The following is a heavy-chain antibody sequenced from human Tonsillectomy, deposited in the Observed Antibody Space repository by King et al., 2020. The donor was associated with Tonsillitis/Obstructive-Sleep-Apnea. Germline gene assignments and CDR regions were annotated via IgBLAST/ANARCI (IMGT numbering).Heavy chain of an antibody. J-gene: IGHJ6*02. Sequence: VQLVESGGGVVQPGRSLRLSCAVSGFTFSSYGMQWVRQAPGKGLEWVAIISYDGSNKEYADSVRGRFTISRDNSKNTLYLQMNSLRGEDTDVYYCATDDAPPEGYDSWSGLFRGYGMDVWGQGTTVTVSS. V-gene: IGHV3-30*03. D-gene: IGHD3-3*01. CDR3: ATDDAPPEGYDSWSGLFRGYGMDV. CDR1: GFTFSSYG. CDR2: ISYDGSNK.